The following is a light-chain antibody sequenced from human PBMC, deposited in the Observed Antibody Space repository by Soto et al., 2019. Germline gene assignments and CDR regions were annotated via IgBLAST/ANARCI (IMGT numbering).Light chain of an antibody. Sequence: QSALTQPASVSGSPGQSITISCTGTSSDVGGYNDVSWYQQHPGNATKLMIYDVSNRPSGVSNRFSGYKSGNTASLTISGLQAEDEADYYCSSYTSSSALMVFGGGTKLTVL. CDR3: SSYTSSSALMV. CDR1: SSDVGGYND. V-gene: IGLV2-14*01. CDR2: DVS. J-gene: IGLJ2*01.